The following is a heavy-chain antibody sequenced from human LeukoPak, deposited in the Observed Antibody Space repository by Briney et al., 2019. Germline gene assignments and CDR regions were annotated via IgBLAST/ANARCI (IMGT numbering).Heavy chain of an antibody. CDR3: ARDEAYYYGSNSLSDI. V-gene: IGHV3-74*01. Sequence: GGSLRLSCAASGFTFSSYWMHWVRQAPGKGLVWVSRINSDGGSTSYADSVKGRFTISRDNAKNTLYLQMNSLRAEDTAVYYCARDEAYYYGSNSLSDIWGQGTMVTVSS. D-gene: IGHD3-10*01. J-gene: IGHJ3*02. CDR2: INSDGGST. CDR1: GFTFSSYW.